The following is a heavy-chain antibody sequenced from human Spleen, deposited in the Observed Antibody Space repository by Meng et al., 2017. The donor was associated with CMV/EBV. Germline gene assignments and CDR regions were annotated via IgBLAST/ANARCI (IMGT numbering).Heavy chain of an antibody. Sequence: VRSGGVYWNWVRQPPGKGLEWIGYVYYSGATNYPPSLKSRVTISMDPSKNQFSLKLNSVTAADTAVYYCATAGITIFGGVIDRFDFWGRGTLVTVSS. CDR2: VYYSGAT. CDR1: VRSGGVY. CDR3: ATAGITIFGGVIDRFDF. J-gene: IGHJ5*01. D-gene: IGHD3-16*02. V-gene: IGHV4-61*08.